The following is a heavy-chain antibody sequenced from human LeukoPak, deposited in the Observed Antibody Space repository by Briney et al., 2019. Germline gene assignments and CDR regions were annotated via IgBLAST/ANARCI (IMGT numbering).Heavy chain of an antibody. V-gene: IGHV3-7*01. CDR2: ITQGGIEK. Sequence: GGSLRLSCEASGFTLSNRWMTWVRQAPGKGLEWVATITQGGIEKFYVDSVKGRFTISGDNAKNSLYLQMNSLRAEDTAVYYCARDPFEHWGQGTLVTVSS. CDR3: ARDPFEH. J-gene: IGHJ1*01. CDR1: GFTLSNRW.